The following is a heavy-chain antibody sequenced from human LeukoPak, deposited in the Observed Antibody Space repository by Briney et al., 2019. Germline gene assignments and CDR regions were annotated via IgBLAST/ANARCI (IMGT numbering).Heavy chain of an antibody. CDR1: GGSISSYY. V-gene: IGHV4-4*07. CDR2: IYTSGST. Sequence: SETLSLTCTVSGGSISSYYWSWIQQPAGKGLEWIGRIYTSGSTNYNPSLKSRVTMSVDTSKNQFSLKLSSVTAADTAVYYCARDGCSGGSCSNPSGAFDIWGQGTMVTVSS. CDR3: ARDGCSGGSCSNPSGAFDI. J-gene: IGHJ3*02. D-gene: IGHD2-15*01.